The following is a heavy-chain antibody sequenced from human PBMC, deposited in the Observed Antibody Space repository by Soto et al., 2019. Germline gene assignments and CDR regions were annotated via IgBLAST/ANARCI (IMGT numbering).Heavy chain of an antibody. J-gene: IGHJ3*02. D-gene: IGHD3-22*01. CDR2: VSSSGGGT. Sequence: EAQLLESGGGLVQPGGSLRLSCAASGFTFSRNAMSWVRQAPGKGLEWVSAVSSSGGGTFYADSVKGRFTISRDNTKNTLFLQMDSLRGEDTALYYCANGNYYDTSGYLHDAFDIWGQGTMVTVSS. V-gene: IGHV3-23*01. CDR1: GFTFSRNA. CDR3: ANGNYYDTSGYLHDAFDI.